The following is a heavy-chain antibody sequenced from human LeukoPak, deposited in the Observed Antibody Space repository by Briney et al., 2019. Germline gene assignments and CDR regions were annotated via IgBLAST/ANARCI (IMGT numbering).Heavy chain of an antibody. CDR3: AKHPIVGATGNFDY. V-gene: IGHV3-23*01. Sequence: GGSLRLSCAASGFTFSNYAMSWVRQAPGKGLEWVSDISGSGGSTYYADSVKGRFTISRDNSKDTLDLQMNSLRAEDTAVYYCAKHPIVGATGNFDYWVQGTLVTVSS. CDR2: ISGSGGST. D-gene: IGHD1-26*01. J-gene: IGHJ4*02. CDR1: GFTFSNYA.